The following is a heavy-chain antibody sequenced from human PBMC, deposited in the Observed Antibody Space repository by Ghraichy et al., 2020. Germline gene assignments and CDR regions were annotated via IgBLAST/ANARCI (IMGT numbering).Heavy chain of an antibody. CDR3: AKDPQLRFMDV. J-gene: IGHJ6*02. Sequence: GESLNISCAASGFTFSSYAMSWVRQAPGKGLEWVSAISGSGGSTYYADSVKGRFTISRDNSKNTLYLQMNSLRAEDTAVYYCAKDPQLRFMDVWGQGTTVTVSS. CDR1: GFTFSSYA. V-gene: IGHV3-23*01. D-gene: IGHD3-3*01. CDR2: ISGSGGST.